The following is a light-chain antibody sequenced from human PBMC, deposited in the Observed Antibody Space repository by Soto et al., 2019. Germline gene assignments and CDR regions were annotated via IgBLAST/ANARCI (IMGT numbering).Light chain of an antibody. V-gene: IGKV1-13*02. CDR3: QQFLSYPIT. Sequence: IQLTQSPASLSASVGERVTITCRASQDIRGALAWYQQSPGAAPQLLIYDASTLESGVPSRFSGSSSGTHFTLTIISLQPEDFATYYCQQFLSYPITFGQGTRLEI. J-gene: IGKJ5*01. CDR2: DAS. CDR1: QDIRGA.